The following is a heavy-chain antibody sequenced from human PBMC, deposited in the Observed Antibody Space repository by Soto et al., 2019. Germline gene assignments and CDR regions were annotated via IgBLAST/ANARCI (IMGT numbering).Heavy chain of an antibody. V-gene: IGHV3-30*18. CDR2: ISYDGSNK. J-gene: IGHJ4*02. CDR1: GFTFSSYG. CDR3: AKGPQYSISPYFDY. Sequence: PGGSLRLSCAASGFTFSSYGMHWVRQAPGKGLEWVAVISYDGSNKYYADSVKGRFTISRDNSKNTLYLQMNSLRAEDTAVYYCAKGPQYSISPYFDYWGQGTLVTVSS. D-gene: IGHD4-4*01.